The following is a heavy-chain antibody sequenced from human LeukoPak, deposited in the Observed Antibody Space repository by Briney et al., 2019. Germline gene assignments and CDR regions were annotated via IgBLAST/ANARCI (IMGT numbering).Heavy chain of an antibody. V-gene: IGHV3-48*04. CDR2: ISSSSGTI. CDR1: GFTFSRFS. CDR3: ARVDYGDYAGEDY. D-gene: IGHD4-17*01. J-gene: IGHJ4*02. Sequence: HAGGSLRLSCAASGFTFSRFSMNWVRQAPGKGLEWVSYISSSSGTIYYADSVKGRFTISRDNAKNSLYLQTNSLRAEDTAVYYCARVDYGDYAGEDYWGQGTLVTVSS.